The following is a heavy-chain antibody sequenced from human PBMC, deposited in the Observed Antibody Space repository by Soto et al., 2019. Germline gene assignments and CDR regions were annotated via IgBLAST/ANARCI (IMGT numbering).Heavy chain of an antibody. J-gene: IGHJ5*02. Sequence: SETLSLTCTVSGGSISSGGYYWSWIRQHPGKGLEWIGYIYYSGSTYYNPSLKSRVTISVDTSKNQFSLKLSSVTAADTAVYYCARDSGYSYGYVWFDPWGQGTLVTSPQ. D-gene: IGHD5-18*01. CDR1: GGSISSGGYY. CDR2: IYYSGST. V-gene: IGHV4-31*03. CDR3: ARDSGYSYGYVWFDP.